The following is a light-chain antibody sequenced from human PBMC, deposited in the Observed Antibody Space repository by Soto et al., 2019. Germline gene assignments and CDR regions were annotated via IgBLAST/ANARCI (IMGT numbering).Light chain of an antibody. CDR2: SNS. CDR1: SSNIGSNT. J-gene: IGLJ3*02. CDR3: ATWDDSLNGEV. V-gene: IGLV1-44*01. Sequence: QSVLTQPPSTSETHGQRVTISCSGSSSNIGSNTVNWYQLLPGTTPKLLIHSNSHRPSGVTDRFAASKAGTAASLAISGLESEDEGDYYCATWDDSLNGEVFGGGTTLTVL.